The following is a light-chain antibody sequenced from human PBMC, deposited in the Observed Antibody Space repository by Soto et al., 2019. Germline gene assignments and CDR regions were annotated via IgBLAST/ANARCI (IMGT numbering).Light chain of an antibody. J-gene: IGLJ1*01. CDR2: EVT. V-gene: IGLV2-14*01. CDR1: SSDVGTYDD. CDR3: SSYTTSNTYV. Sequence: LTQPASVSASPGQSITISCTGTSSDVGTYDDVSWYRQYPGKAPKLLIYEVTNRPSGVSNRFSGSKSGNTASLTISRLQAEDEADYYCSSYTTSNTYVFGSGTKVTVL.